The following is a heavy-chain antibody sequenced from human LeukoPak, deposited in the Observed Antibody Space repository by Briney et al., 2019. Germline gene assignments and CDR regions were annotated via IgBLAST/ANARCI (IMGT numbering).Heavy chain of an antibody. CDR1: GGTFSSYA. D-gene: IGHD6-13*01. CDR3: ATYSSSWYVPFDY. CDR2: ISAYNGNT. Sequence: ASVKVSCKASGGTFSSYAISWVRQAPGQGLEWMGWISAYNGNTNYAQKLQGRVTMTTDTSTSTAYMELRSLRSDDTAVYYCATYSSSWYVPFDYWGQGTLVTVSS. V-gene: IGHV1-18*01. J-gene: IGHJ4*02.